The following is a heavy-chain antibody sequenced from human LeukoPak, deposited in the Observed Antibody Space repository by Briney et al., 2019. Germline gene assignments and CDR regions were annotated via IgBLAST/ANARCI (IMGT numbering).Heavy chain of an antibody. V-gene: IGHV3-9*01. J-gene: IGHJ4*02. CDR1: GFKFDDYA. CDR2: ISWNSGDI. D-gene: IGHD7-27*01. Sequence: PGTSLRLSCTVSGFKFDDYAMHWVRQVPGQGLEWLSAISWNSGDIGYAAAVKGRFTISRDNAKRSLYLQMNSLRLDDSAPYYCARNRDENWGVSDFDSWGQGTLVTVSS. CDR3: ARNRDENWGVSDFDS.